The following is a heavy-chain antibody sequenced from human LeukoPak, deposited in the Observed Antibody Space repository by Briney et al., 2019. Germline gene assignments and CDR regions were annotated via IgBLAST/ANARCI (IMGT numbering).Heavy chain of an antibody. D-gene: IGHD3-10*01. CDR3: ARGTTIGGSRYFDY. CDR1: GGTFSIYA. Sequence: GSSVKVSCTASGGTFSIYAISWVRQAPGQGLEWMGGIIPIFGTANYAQKFQGRVTITADESTSTAYMELSSLRSEDTAVYYCARGTTIGGSRYFDYWGQGTLVTVSS. CDR2: IIPIFGTA. J-gene: IGHJ4*02. V-gene: IGHV1-69*01.